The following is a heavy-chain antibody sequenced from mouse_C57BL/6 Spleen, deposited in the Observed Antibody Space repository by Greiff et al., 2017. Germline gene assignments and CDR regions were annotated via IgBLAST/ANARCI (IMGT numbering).Heavy chain of an antibody. CDR1: GFTFTDYY. J-gene: IGHJ2*01. Sequence: EVKLMAPGGGLVQPGGSLSLSCAASGFTFTDYYMSWVRQPPGKALEWLGFIRNTANGYTTEYSASVKGRFTISRDNSQSILYLQMNALGAEDSATYYCARFLTGPDYWGQGTTLTVSS. V-gene: IGHV7-3*01. CDR3: ARFLTGPDY. D-gene: IGHD4-1*01. CDR2: IRNTANGYTT.